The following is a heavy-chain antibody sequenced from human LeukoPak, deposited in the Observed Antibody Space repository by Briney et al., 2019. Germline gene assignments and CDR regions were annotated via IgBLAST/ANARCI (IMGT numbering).Heavy chain of an antibody. CDR2: ISGSGGNT. J-gene: IGHJ4*02. D-gene: IGHD2-2*01. Sequence: PGGSLRLSCAASGFTFSSYAMHWVRQAPGKGLEWVSAISGSGGNTYYADSVKGRFTISRDNSKNTLYLQMNSLRAEDTAVYYCAKVPTPIVVPAALYFDYWGQGTLVTVSS. CDR3: AKVPTPIVVPAALYFDY. CDR1: GFTFSSYA. V-gene: IGHV3-23*01.